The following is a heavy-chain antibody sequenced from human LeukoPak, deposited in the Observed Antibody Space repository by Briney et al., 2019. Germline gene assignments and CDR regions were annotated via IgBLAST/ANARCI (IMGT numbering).Heavy chain of an antibody. CDR1: GGSISSSSYY. V-gene: IGHV4-39*01. Sequence: PSETLSLTCTVSGGSISSSSYYWGWIRQPPGKGLEWIGSIYYRGSTYYNPSLKSRVTISVDTSKNQFSLKLSSVTAADTAVYYCARGWAVAYFDYWGQGTLVTVSS. CDR2: IYYRGST. CDR3: ARGWAVAYFDY. J-gene: IGHJ4*02. D-gene: IGHD6-19*01.